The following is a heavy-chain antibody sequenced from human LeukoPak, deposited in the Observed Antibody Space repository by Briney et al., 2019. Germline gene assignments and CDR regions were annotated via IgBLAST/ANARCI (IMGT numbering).Heavy chain of an antibody. CDR2: IYYSGST. J-gene: IGHJ4*02. CDR3: ARVAVLRCIDY. D-gene: IGHD4-17*01. Sequence: SQTLSLTCTVSGGSISSGSYYWSWIRQHPGKGLEWIGYIYYSGSTYYKPSLKSRVTISVDTSKNQFSLKLSSVTAADTAVYYCARVAVLRCIDYWGQGTLVTVSS. CDR1: GGSISSGSYY. V-gene: IGHV4-31*03.